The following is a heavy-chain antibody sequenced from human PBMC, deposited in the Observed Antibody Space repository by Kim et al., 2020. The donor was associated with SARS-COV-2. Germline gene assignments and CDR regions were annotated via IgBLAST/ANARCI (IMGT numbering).Heavy chain of an antibody. V-gene: IGHV5-51*01. J-gene: IGHJ4*02. Sequence: SYSPSFQGQVTISADKSISTAYLQWSSLKASDTAMYYCARQGITGTTLDYWGQGTLVTVSS. D-gene: IGHD1-20*01. CDR3: ARQGITGTTLDY.